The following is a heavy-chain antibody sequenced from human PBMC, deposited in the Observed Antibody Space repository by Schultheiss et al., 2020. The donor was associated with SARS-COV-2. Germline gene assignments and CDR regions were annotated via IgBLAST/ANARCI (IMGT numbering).Heavy chain of an antibody. CDR1: GGSISSGSYY. Sequence: SQTLSLTCTVSGGSISSGSYYWSWIRQPAGKGLEWIGRIYYSGSTYYNPSLKSRVTISVDTSKNQFSLKLSSVTAADTAVYYCARENIVATGTFDYWGQGTLVTVSS. V-gene: IGHV4-61*02. CDR2: IYYSGST. J-gene: IGHJ4*02. D-gene: IGHD5-12*01. CDR3: ARENIVATGTFDY.